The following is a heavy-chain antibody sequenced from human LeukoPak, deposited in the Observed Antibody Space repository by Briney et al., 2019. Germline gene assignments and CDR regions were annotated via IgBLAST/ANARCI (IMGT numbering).Heavy chain of an antibody. CDR2: INPNSGGT. J-gene: IGHJ6*02. Sequence: GASVKVSCKASGYTFTGYYMHWVRQAPGQGLEWMGWINPNSGGTNYAQKFQGWVTMTRDTSISTAYMELSRLRSDDTAVYYCAREREETKVRGLYYGMDVWGQGTTVTVSS. D-gene: IGHD3-10*01. V-gene: IGHV1-2*04. CDR3: AREREETKVRGLYYGMDV. CDR1: GYTFTGYY.